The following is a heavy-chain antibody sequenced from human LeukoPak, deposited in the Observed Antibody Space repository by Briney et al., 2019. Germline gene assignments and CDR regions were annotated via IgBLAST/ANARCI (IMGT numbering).Heavy chain of an antibody. CDR2: ISGSGGST. J-gene: IGHJ4*02. Sequence: GGSLRLSCAASGFTFSSYAMSWVRQAPGKGLECVSAISGSGGSTYYADSMKGRFTISRDNSKNTLYLQMNSLRAEDTAVYYCAKGFREGCSSTSCYATPFFDYWGQGTLVTVSS. V-gene: IGHV3-23*01. D-gene: IGHD2-2*01. CDR1: GFTFSSYA. CDR3: AKGFREGCSSTSCYATPFFDY.